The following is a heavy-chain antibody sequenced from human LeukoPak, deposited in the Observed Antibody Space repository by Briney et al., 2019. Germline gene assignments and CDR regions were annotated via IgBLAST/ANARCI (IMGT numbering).Heavy chain of an antibody. CDR1: GFTFSSYA. Sequence: PGGSLRLSCAASGFTFSSYAMSWVRQAPGKGLEWVSVIYSGGSTYYADSVKGRFTISRDNSKNTLYLQMNSLRAEDTAVYYCAREQGPAAILSPVYWGQGTLVTVSS. CDR2: IYSGGST. CDR3: AREQGPAAILSPVY. D-gene: IGHD2-2*02. V-gene: IGHV3-66*01. J-gene: IGHJ4*02.